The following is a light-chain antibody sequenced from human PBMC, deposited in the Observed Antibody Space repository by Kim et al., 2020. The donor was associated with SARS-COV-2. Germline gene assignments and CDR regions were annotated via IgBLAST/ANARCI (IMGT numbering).Light chain of an antibody. CDR1: QSVGRW. Sequence: DIQMTQSPSTLSASVGDRVTITCRASQSVGRWLAWYQLKPGKAPKLLIDKASSLEGGVASRFSGSGSGTEFTLTISSLQPEDFATYYCQQYYTYPLTFGGGTKVDIK. J-gene: IGKJ4*01. CDR2: KAS. CDR3: QQYYTYPLT. V-gene: IGKV1-5*03.